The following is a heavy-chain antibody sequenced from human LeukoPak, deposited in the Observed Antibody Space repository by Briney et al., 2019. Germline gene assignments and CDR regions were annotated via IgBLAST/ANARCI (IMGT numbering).Heavy chain of an antibody. D-gene: IGHD3-22*01. CDR3: AKSPIGYYDSSGYYYDPMIFDY. CDR1: GYTFTSYY. J-gene: IGHJ4*02. CDR2: INPSGGST. V-gene: IGHV1-46*01. Sequence: ASVTVSCKASGYTFTSYYMHWVRQAPGQGLEWMGIINPSGGSTSYAQKFQGRVTMTRDTSTSTVYMELSSLRSEDTAVYYCAKSPIGYYDSSGYYYDPMIFDYWGQGTLVTVSS.